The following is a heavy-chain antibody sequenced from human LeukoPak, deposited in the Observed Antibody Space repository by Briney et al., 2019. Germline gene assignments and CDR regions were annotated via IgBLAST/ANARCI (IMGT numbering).Heavy chain of an antibody. V-gene: IGHV4-59*08. CDR2: IFYSGST. J-gene: IGHJ4*02. CDR3: ARHYDSSAYWYYFGY. Sequence: SETLSFTCTVSGGSINNHYWSWIRQPPGKGLEWIGSIFYSGSTDSNPSLKGRVTISVDASKNQFSLKLSSVTAADAAMYFCARHYDSSAYWYYFGYWGQGTLVTVSS. CDR1: GGSINNHY. D-gene: IGHD3-22*01.